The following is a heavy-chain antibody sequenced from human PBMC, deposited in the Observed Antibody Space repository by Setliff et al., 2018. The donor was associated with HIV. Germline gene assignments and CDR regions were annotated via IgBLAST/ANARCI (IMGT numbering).Heavy chain of an antibody. Sequence: SETLSLTCTVSGGSISSYYWSWIRQSPGKGLEWIGYIYTSGSTHYNPSLKSRVTISVDTSKNQFSLKLSSVTAADTAVYYCARRIGAGNFDYWGQGTLVTVSS. CDR3: ARRIGAGNFDY. V-gene: IGHV4-4*09. CDR2: IYTSGST. CDR1: GGSISSYY. J-gene: IGHJ4*02. D-gene: IGHD3-16*01.